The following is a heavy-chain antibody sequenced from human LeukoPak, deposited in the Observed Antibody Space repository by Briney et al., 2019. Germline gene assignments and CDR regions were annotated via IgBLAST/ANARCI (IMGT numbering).Heavy chain of an antibody. D-gene: IGHD3-16*02. Sequence: ASVKVSCKASGYTFTSYYIHWVRQAPGQGLEWMGIINPSGGSTIYAQKFQGRVTMTRDMSTSTVYMELSSLRSEDTAVYYCARDISGSYDYVWGSYRAFDYWGQGTLVTVSS. CDR2: INPSGGST. V-gene: IGHV1-46*01. CDR3: ARDISGSYDYVWGSYRAFDY. J-gene: IGHJ4*02. CDR1: GYTFTSYY.